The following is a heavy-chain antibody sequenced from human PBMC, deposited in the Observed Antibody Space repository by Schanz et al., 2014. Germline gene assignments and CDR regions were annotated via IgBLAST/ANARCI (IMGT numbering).Heavy chain of an antibody. J-gene: IGHJ4*02. Sequence: QLQMQESGPGLVKPSETLSLTCSVSGDSISSTSYYWGWIRQPPGKGLEWIGSIYYSGSTYYNASLKSRVPIPVDTSKNQFSLKLTSVTAADSAVYYCARLWGGWRIPDYWGQGTLVTVSS. CDR2: IYYSGST. CDR1: GDSISSTSYY. D-gene: IGHD6-19*01. CDR3: ARLWGGWRIPDY. V-gene: IGHV4-39*01.